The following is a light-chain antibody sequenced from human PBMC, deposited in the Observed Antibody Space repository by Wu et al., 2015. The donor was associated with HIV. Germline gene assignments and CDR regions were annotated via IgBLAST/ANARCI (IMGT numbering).Light chain of an antibody. Sequence: IVLTQSPGTLSLSPGERATLSCRASLSVSSSYLAWYQHKPGQAPRLLIYGASRRATGIPDRFSGSGSGTDFTLTISRLEPEDFAVYYCQQYGRAFGQGTKAEIK. CDR3: QQYGRA. CDR1: LSVSSSY. CDR2: GAS. V-gene: IGKV3-20*01. J-gene: IGKJ1*01.